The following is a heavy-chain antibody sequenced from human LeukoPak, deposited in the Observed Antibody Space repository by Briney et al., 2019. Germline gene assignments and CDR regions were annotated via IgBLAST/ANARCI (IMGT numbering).Heavy chain of an antibody. CDR1: GFTFHDYG. CDR2: ISFNSGRI. Sequence: PGRSLRLSCAASGFTFHDYGMHWVRLAPGKGLEWVSGISFNSGRIGYADSVKGRFTISRDNAKNSLYLQMNSLRPEDTALYYCAKDGRFGNSDLHGDFDNWGQGILVTVSS. D-gene: IGHD4-11*01. J-gene: IGHJ4*02. V-gene: IGHV3-9*01. CDR3: AKDGRFGNSDLHGDFDN.